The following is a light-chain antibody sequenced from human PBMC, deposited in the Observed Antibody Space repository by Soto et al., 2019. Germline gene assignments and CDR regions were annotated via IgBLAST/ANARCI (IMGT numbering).Light chain of an antibody. CDR1: SGHSTYA. J-gene: IGLJ3*02. Sequence: QPVLTRSPSASASLGASVKLTCTLSSGHSTYAIAWHQQQPEKGPRYLMNLNSDGSHTKGDGIPDRFSGSSSGAERYLTISSLQSEDEADYYCQTWGTGTWVFGVGTKLTVL. V-gene: IGLV4-69*01. CDR3: QTWGTGTWV. CDR2: LNSDGSH.